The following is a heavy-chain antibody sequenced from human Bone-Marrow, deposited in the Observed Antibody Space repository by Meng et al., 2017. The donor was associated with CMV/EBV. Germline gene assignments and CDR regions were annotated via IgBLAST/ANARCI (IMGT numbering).Heavy chain of an antibody. V-gene: IGHV1-69*10. CDR1: RGTFTNYA. J-gene: IGHJ6*02. CDR2: IIPLLNRA. CDR3: EWFSHYYGMDV. Sequence: SVKVSCKASRGTFTNYAFNWVRQAPGQGLEWVGGIIPLLNRANYAEKVQGRVTITADESTSTVYMDMSSLRLEDTAIYYCEWFSHYYGMDVWGQGTTVTVSS. D-gene: IGHD3-22*01.